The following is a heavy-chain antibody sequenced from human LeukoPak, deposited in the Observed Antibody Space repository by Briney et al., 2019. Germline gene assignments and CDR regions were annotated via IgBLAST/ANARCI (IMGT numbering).Heavy chain of an antibody. J-gene: IGHJ4*02. V-gene: IGHV7-4-1*02. CDR1: GYTFTSFA. D-gene: IGHD1-26*01. CDR2: INTNTGNP. CDR3: ARAKYSGTYGGFDY. Sequence: GASVKVSCKASGYTFTSFAINWVRQAPGQGLEWMGWINTNTGNPTYAQGFTGRFVFSLDTSVTTAYLQISSLKAEDTAVYYCARAKYSGTYGGFDYWGQGTLVTVSS.